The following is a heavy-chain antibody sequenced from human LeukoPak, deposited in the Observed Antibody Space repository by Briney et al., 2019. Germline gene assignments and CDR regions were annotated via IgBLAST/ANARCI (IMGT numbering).Heavy chain of an antibody. CDR3: ARDDQVVTTPLYYYYGMDV. CDR1: GYTFTNYD. Sequence: SVKVSCKTSGYTFTNYDINWVRQAPGQGLEWMGGIIPIFGTANYAQKFQGRVTITADESTSTAHMELSSPRSEDTAVYYCARDDQVVTTPLYYYYGMDVWGQGTTVTVSS. CDR2: IIPIFGTA. V-gene: IGHV1-69*13. D-gene: IGHD3-22*01. J-gene: IGHJ6*02.